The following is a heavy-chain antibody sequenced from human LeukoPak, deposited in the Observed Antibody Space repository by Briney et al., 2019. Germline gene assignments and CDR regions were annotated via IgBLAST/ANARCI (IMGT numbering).Heavy chain of an antibody. CDR3: AKALTGDDAFDI. CDR1: GFTFSSYA. J-gene: IGHJ3*02. D-gene: IGHD7-27*01. CDR2: ISGSGGST. V-gene: IGHV3-23*01. Sequence: GGSLRLSCAASGFTFSSYAMSRVRQAPGKGLEWVSAISGSGGSTYYADSVKGRFTISRDNSKNTLYLQMNSLRAEDTAVYYCAKALTGDDAFDIWGQGTMVTVSS.